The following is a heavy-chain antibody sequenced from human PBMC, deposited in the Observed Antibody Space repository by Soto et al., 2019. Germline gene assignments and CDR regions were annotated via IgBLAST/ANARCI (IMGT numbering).Heavy chain of an antibody. J-gene: IGHJ4*02. Sequence: PXETLTLTGTVSGGSVSSGSYYGSWIRQPPGKGLEWIGYIYYSGSTNYNPSLKSRVTISVDTSKNQFSLKLSSVTAADTAVYYCARDTRYCSGGSCYLYWGQGTLVTVSS. D-gene: IGHD2-15*01. CDR2: IYYSGST. CDR3: ARDTRYCSGGSCYLY. CDR1: GGSVSSGSYY. V-gene: IGHV4-61*01.